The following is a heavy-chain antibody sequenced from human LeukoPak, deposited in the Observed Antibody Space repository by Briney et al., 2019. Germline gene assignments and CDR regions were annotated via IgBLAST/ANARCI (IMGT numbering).Heavy chain of an antibody. V-gene: IGHV1-2*02. D-gene: IGHD6-19*01. Sequence: ASVKVSCKASGYTFTDYYMHWVRQAPGQGLEWMGWINPNSGGTNYAQKFQGRVTMTRDTSISTAYMELSRLRSDDTAVYYCARDNWAAVAHLDYWGQGTLVTVSS. CDR2: INPNSGGT. CDR1: GYTFTDYY. CDR3: ARDNWAAVAHLDY. J-gene: IGHJ4*02.